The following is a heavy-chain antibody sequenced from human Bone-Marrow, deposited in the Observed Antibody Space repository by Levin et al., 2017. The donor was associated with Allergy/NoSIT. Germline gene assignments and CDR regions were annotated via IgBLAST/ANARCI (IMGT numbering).Heavy chain of an antibody. J-gene: IGHJ4*02. Sequence: PGGSLRLSCAASGFTFSSYAMHWVRQAPGKGLEWVAVISYDGSNKYYADSVKGRFTISRDNSKNTLYLQMNSLRAEDTAVYYCARGSNLKKRIHCSSTSCYDPTIGYWGQGTLVTVSS. V-gene: IGHV3-30-3*01. CDR1: GFTFSSYA. D-gene: IGHD2-2*01. CDR2: ISYDGSNK. CDR3: ARGSNLKKRIHCSSTSCYDPTIGY.